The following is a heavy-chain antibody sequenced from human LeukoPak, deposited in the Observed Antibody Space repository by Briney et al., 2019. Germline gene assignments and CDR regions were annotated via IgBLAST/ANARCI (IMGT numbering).Heavy chain of an antibody. Sequence: GGSLRLSXAASGFTFRSYWMSWVRQAPGKGLEWVANIKQDGSEKYYVDSVKGRFTISRDNAKNSLYLQMNSLRAEDTAVYYCARDCGIGICFDYWGQGTLVTVSS. CDR2: IKQDGSEK. D-gene: IGHD3-10*01. CDR3: ARDCGIGICFDY. J-gene: IGHJ4*02. CDR1: GFTFRSYW. V-gene: IGHV3-7*01.